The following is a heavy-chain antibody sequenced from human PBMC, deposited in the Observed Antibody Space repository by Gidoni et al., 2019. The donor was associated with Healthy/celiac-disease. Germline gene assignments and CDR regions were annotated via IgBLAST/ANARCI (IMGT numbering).Heavy chain of an antibody. CDR1: GFTFSSYS. CDR3: AREFYSYGDTNLDY. J-gene: IGHJ4*02. D-gene: IGHD5-18*01. V-gene: IGHV3-21*01. CDR2: ISSSSSYI. Sequence: EVQLVESGRGLVKPGGSLRLSCAASGFTFSSYSMNWVRQAPGKGLEWVSSISSSSSYIYYADSVKGRFTISRDNAKNSLYLQMNSLRAEDTAVYYCAREFYSYGDTNLDYWGQGTLVTVSS.